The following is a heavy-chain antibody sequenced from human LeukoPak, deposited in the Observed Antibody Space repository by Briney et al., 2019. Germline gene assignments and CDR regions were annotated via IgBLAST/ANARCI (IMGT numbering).Heavy chain of an antibody. J-gene: IGHJ4*02. D-gene: IGHD5-24*01. CDR3: ARDRRDGYTSFDY. CDR2: IIPIIGTA. V-gene: IGHV1-69*05. Sequence: SVKVSCKASGGTFSSYAISWVRQAPGQGLEWMGRIIPIIGTANYAQKFQGRVTITTDESTSTAYMELSSLRSEDTAVYYCARDRRDGYTSFDYWGQGTLVTVSS. CDR1: GGTFSSYA.